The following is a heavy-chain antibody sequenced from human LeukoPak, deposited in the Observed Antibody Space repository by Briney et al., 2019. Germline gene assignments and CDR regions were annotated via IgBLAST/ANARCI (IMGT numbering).Heavy chain of an antibody. CDR2: ISGSGGST. CDR1: GFTFSSYA. D-gene: IGHD3-22*01. J-gene: IGHJ4*02. CDR3: AKGVANYYDSSGYFFSGYFDY. Sequence: PGGSLRLSCAASGFTFSSYAMSWVRQAPGKGLEWVSAISGSGGSTYYADSVKGRFTISRDNSKNTLYLQMNSLRAEDTAVYYCAKGVANYYDSSGYFFSGYFDYWGQGTLVTVSS. V-gene: IGHV3-23*01.